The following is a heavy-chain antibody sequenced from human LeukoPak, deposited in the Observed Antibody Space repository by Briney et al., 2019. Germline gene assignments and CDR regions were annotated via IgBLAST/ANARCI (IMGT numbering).Heavy chain of an antibody. CDR3: ARLEIAAAGNRWFDP. V-gene: IGHV4-34*01. J-gene: IGHJ5*02. CDR1: GGSFSGYY. D-gene: IGHD6-13*01. Sequence: PSETLSLTCAVYGGSFSGYYWSWIRQPPGKGLEWIGSIYYSGSTYYNPSLKSRVTISVDTSKNQFSLKLSSVTAADTAVYYCARLEIAAAGNRWFDPWGQGTLVTVSS. CDR2: IYYSGST.